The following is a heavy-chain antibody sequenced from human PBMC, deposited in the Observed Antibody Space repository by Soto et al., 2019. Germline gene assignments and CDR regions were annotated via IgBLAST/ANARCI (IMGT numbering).Heavy chain of an antibody. D-gene: IGHD3-3*01. J-gene: IGHJ5*02. Sequence: PSETLSLTCTVSGGSISSSSYYWGWIRQPPGKGLEWIGSIYYSGSTYYNPSLKSRVTISVDTSKNQFSLKLSSVTAADTAVYYCARSHGGITIFGVVIPNWFDPWGQGTLVTVSS. CDR2: IYYSGST. CDR3: ARSHGGITIFGVVIPNWFDP. CDR1: GGSISSSSYY. V-gene: IGHV4-39*01.